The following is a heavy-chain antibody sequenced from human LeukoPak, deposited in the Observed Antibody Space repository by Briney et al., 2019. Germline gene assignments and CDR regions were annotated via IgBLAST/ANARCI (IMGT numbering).Heavy chain of an antibody. Sequence: GASVKVSCKASGGTFSSYAISWVRQARGQGLEWMGGIIPIFGTANYAQKFQGRVTITTDESTSTAYMELRSLRAEDTAVYYCARGTYDSSGYYYYYYYMDVWGKGTTVTVSS. D-gene: IGHD3-22*01. CDR1: GGTFSSYA. J-gene: IGHJ6*03. CDR2: IIPIFGTA. CDR3: ARGTYDSSGYYYYYYYMDV. V-gene: IGHV1-69*05.